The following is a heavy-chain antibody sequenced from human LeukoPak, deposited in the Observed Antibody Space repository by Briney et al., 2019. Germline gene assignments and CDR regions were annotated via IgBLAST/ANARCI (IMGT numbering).Heavy chain of an antibody. J-gene: IGHJ4*02. D-gene: IGHD5-24*01. CDR1: GGSISSSSYY. CDR3: ARDSEMATQDY. V-gene: IGHV4-39*07. Sequence: SETLSLTCTVSGGSISSSSYYWGWIRQPPGKGLEWIGSIYYSGSTYYNPSLKSRVTISVDTSKNQFSLKLSSVTAADTAVYYCARDSEMATQDYWGQGTLVTVSS. CDR2: IYYSGST.